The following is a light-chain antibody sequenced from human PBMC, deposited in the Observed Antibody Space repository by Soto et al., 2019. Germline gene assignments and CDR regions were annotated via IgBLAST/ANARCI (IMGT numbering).Light chain of an antibody. CDR3: QQYNSYPWT. V-gene: IGKV1-5*03. CDR1: QSISSW. J-gene: IGKJ1*01. CDR2: MAS. Sequence: DIQMTQSPSTVSASVGDRVTITCRASQSISSWLAWYQQKPGKAPKLLIYMASSLESGVPSRFSGSGSGTEFTLTISSLQPDDFATYYCQQYNSYPWTFGQGTKVEIK.